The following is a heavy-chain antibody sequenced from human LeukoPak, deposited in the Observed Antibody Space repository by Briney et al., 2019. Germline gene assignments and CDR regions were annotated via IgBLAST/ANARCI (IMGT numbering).Heavy chain of an antibody. D-gene: IGHD1-26*01. CDR1: GFTFSSCA. CDR2: ISASGGHT. J-gene: IGHJ4*02. Sequence: GGSLRLSCAASGFTFSSCAMSWVRQAPGKGLEWVSGISASGGHTFYADSVKGRFSISRDNSKSTLYLQMNSLRVEDAAIYYCAKYSGDYFGDYWGQGNLVTVSS. CDR3: AKYSGDYFGDY. V-gene: IGHV3-23*01.